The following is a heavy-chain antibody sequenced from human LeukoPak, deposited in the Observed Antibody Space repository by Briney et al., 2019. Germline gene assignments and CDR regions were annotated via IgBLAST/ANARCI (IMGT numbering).Heavy chain of an antibody. CDR2: ISYHGGNV. J-gene: IGHJ4*02. CDR3: AKKVEGAFIAFPDY. CDR1: GFTFSTYG. Sequence: GGSLRLSCAASGFTFSTYGMHWVRQAPGKGLEWVAVISYHGGNVYYAESVKSRFTISRDNSKNTLYLQMNSLTAEDTAVYFCAKKVEGAFIAFPDYWGQGTLVTVSS. V-gene: IGHV3-30*18. D-gene: IGHD3-10*01.